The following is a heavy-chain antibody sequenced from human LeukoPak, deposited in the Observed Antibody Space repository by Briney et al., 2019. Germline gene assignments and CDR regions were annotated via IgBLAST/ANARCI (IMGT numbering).Heavy chain of an antibody. CDR2: INAGNGNT. J-gene: IGHJ4*02. CDR1: GYTFTSYA. V-gene: IGHV1-3*01. Sequence: AASVKVSCKASGYTFTSYAMHWVRQAPGQRLEWMGWINAGNGNTKYSQKFQGRVTITRDTSASTAYMELGGLRSEDTAVYYCAREGIAAAGDKFDYWGQGTLVTVSS. CDR3: AREGIAAAGDKFDY. D-gene: IGHD6-13*01.